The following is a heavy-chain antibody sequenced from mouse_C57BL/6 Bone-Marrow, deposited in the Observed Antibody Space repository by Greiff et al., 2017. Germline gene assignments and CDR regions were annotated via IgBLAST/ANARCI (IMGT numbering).Heavy chain of an antibody. J-gene: IGHJ1*03. CDR3: DRVGSCKGYFAG. CDR2: IDPANGNT. CDR1: GFNIKNTY. D-gene: IGHD1-1*01. V-gene: IGHV14-3*01. Sequence: EVQLQQSVAELVRPGASVKLSCTASGFNIKNTYMHWVKQRPEQGLEWIGRIDPANGNTKYAPKFPGKATITADTSSNTAYLQLSSLTSEDTAIYSGDRVGSCKGYFAGWGTGTLVTVSS.